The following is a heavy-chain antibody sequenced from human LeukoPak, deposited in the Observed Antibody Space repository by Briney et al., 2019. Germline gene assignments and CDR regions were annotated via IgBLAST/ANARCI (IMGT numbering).Heavy chain of an antibody. CDR1: GGSISSYY. CDR2: IYHSGRT. J-gene: IGHJ5*02. V-gene: IGHV4-38-2*02. CDR3: ARDPNSVWFGESSWFDP. Sequence: SETLSLTCTVSGGSISSYYWGWIRQPPGKGLEWIGSIYHSGRTYYNPSLKSRVTISVDTSKNQVSLILTSVTAADTAVYYCARDPNSVWFGESSWFDPWGQGTLVTVSS. D-gene: IGHD3-10*01.